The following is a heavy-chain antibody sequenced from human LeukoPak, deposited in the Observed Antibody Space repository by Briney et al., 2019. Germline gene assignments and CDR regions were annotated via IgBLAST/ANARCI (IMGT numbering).Heavy chain of an antibody. CDR2: INPNSGGT. J-gene: IGHJ5*02. CDR3: ARRSGNYGWFDP. V-gene: IGHV1-2*06. CDR1: GYTFTGYY. Sequence: GASVKVSCKASGYTFTGYYMHWVRQAPGQGVAWMGRINPNSGGTNYAQKFQGRVTMTRDTSISTAYMELSRLRSDDTAVYYCARRSGNYGWFDPWGQGTLVTVSS. D-gene: IGHD4-23*01.